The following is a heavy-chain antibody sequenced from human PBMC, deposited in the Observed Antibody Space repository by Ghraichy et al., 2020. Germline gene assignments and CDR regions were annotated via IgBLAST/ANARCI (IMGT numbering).Heavy chain of an antibody. CDR1: GFTFSSYA. J-gene: IGHJ4*02. Sequence: GGSLRLSCAASGFTFSSYAMSWVRQAPGKGLEWVSAISGSGGSTYYADSVKGRFTISRDNSKNTLYLQMNSLRAEDTAVYYCAKDEEWGGLLYLFDYWGQGTLVTVSS. D-gene: IGHD2-2*02. CDR2: ISGSGGST. CDR3: AKDEEWGGLLYLFDY. V-gene: IGHV3-23*01.